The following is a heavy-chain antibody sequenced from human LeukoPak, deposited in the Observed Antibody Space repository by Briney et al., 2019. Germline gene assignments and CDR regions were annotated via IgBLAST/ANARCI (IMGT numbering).Heavy chain of an antibody. CDR1: GFTFSSYA. D-gene: IGHD6-19*01. Sequence: GGSLRLSCAASGFTFSSYATHWVRQAPGKGLEWVAVISYDGSNKYYADSVKGRFTISRDNSKNTLYLQMNSLGPEDTAVYYCARTSSGWMIDYWGQGALVTVSS. CDR3: ARTSSGWMIDY. V-gene: IGHV3-30-3*01. J-gene: IGHJ4*02. CDR2: ISYDGSNK.